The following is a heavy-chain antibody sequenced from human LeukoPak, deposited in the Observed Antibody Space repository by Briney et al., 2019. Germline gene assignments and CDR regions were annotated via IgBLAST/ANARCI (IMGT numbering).Heavy chain of an antibody. D-gene: IGHD2-2*01. J-gene: IGHJ5*02. CDR1: GDSVSSNSVT. CDR2: TYYRSTWYN. Sequence: SQTLSLTCAISGDSVSSNSVTWNWIRQSPSRGLEWLGRTYYRSTWYNDYAVSVRGRITVNPDTSKNQFSLHLNTVTPEDTAVYYCARRLTQYDCFDPWGQGILVTVSS. V-gene: IGHV6-1*01. CDR3: ARRLTQYDCFDP.